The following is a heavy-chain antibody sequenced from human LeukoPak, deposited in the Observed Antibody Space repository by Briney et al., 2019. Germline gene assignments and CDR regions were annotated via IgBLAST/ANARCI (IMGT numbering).Heavy chain of an antibody. CDR2: IYYSGST. CDR1: GSSISSSSYY. V-gene: IGHV4-39*01. D-gene: IGHD3-22*01. CDR3: ARLPNYYDSSTDY. Sequence: QPSETLSLTCTVSGSSISSSSYYWGWIRQPPGKGLEWIGSIYYSGSTYYNPSLKSRVTISVDTSKNQFSLKLSSVTAADTAVYYCARLPNYYDSSTDYWGQGTLVTVSS. J-gene: IGHJ4*02.